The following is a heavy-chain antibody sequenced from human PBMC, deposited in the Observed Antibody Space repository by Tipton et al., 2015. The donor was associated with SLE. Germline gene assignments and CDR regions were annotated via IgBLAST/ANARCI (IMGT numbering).Heavy chain of an antibody. J-gene: IGHJ2*01. V-gene: IGHV5-51*01. CDR2: IYPGDSDT. CDR3: ARQIAAAGTPWYFDL. Sequence: VQLVQSGAEVKKPGESLKISCKGSGHSFTSYWIGWVRQMPGKGLEWMGIIYPGDSDTRYSPSFQGQVTISADKSISTAYLQWSSLKASDTAMYYCARQIAAAGTPWYFDLWGRGTLVTVSS. D-gene: IGHD6-13*01. CDR1: GHSFTSYW.